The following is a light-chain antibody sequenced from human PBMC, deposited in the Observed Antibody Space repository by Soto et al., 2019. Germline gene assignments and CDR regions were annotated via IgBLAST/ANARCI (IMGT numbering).Light chain of an antibody. CDR2: EVS. V-gene: IGLV2-14*01. Sequence: QSVLTQPASVSGSPGQSTAISCTGSSSDAGIYNYVSWYQQHPGKVPKLIIYEVSNRPSGVSNRFSGSKSGNTASLTISGLQAEDEADYYCSSYTTSSTRVFGTGTKVTVL. CDR1: SSDAGIYNY. CDR3: SSYTTSSTRV. J-gene: IGLJ1*01.